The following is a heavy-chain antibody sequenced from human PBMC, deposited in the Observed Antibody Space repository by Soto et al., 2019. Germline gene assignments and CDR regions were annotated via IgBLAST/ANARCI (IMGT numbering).Heavy chain of an antibody. V-gene: IGHV3-23*01. CDR2: ISGSVGTT. CDR1: GFTFSSYA. CDR3: AKDHLFSGWTSGGYFDY. Sequence: EVQLLESGGGLVQPGGSLRLSCEASGFTFSSYAMSWVRQAPGKGLEWVSVISGSVGTTYYADSVKGRFTISRDYSKNTLYLQMNNLRAEDTAVYYCAKDHLFSGWTSGGYFDYWGQGALVTVSS. J-gene: IGHJ4*02. D-gene: IGHD6-19*01.